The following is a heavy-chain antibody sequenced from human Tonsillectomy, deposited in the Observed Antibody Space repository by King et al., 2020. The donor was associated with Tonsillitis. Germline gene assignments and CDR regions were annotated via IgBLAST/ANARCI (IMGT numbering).Heavy chain of an antibody. J-gene: IGHJ3*02. CDR1: GGSIRRYY. D-gene: IGHD3-22*01. CDR3: ARHYSSGYYGDAFDI. Sequence: QLQESGPGLVKPSETLSLTCTVSGGSIRRYYWSWIRQPPGKGLEWIGYIYYSGSTNYNPSLRSRVTISVDTSKNQFSLKLSSVTAADTAVYYWARHYSSGYYGDAFDIWGQGTMVTVSS. CDR2: IYYSGST. V-gene: IGHV4-59*08.